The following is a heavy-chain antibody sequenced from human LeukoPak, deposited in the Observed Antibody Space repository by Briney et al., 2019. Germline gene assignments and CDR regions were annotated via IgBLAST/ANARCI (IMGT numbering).Heavy chain of an antibody. CDR3: AVRKFYGGGTDY. J-gene: IGHJ4*02. CDR1: GFTFSSYE. CDR2: INHSGST. D-gene: IGHD4-23*01. Sequence: GSLRLSCAASGFTFSSYEMNWVRQPPGKGLEWIGEINHSGSTNYNPSLKSRVTISVDTSKNQFSLKLSSVTAADTAVYYCAVRKFYGGGTDYWGQGTLVTVSS. V-gene: IGHV4-34*08.